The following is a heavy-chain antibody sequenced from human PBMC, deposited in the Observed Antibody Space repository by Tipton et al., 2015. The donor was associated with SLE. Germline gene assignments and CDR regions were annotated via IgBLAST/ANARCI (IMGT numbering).Heavy chain of an antibody. J-gene: IGHJ3*02. CDR3: ARRTIFGVVQNVFDI. CDR1: GGSFSGHY. D-gene: IGHD3-3*01. CDR2: IYHSGST. V-gene: IGHV4-34*01. Sequence: TLSLTCAVYGGSFSGHYWSWIRQPPGKGLEWIGEIYHSGSTHYNPSLKSRVTISIDTSKNRFSLKLSSVTAADTAVYYCARRTIFGVVQNVFDIWGQGTMVTASS.